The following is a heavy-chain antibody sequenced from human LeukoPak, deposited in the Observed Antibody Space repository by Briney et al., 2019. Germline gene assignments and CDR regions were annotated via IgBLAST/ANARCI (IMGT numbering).Heavy chain of an antibody. V-gene: IGHV4-59*01. CDR3: ARDGEECTKGVCYKRDWFDN. CDR1: GGSISSYY. Sequence: PSETLSLTCTVSGGSISSYYWSWIRQPPGKGLEWIGYIYYSGSTNYNPSLKSRVTISVDTSKNQFSLKLSSVTAADTAVYYCARDGEECTKGVCYKRDWFDNWGQGTLVTVSS. D-gene: IGHD2-8*01. CDR2: IYYSGST. J-gene: IGHJ4*02.